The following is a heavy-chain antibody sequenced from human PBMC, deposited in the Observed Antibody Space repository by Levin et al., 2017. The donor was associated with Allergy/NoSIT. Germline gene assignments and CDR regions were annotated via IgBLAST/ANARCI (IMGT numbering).Heavy chain of an antibody. CDR1: GFTFSSYA. CDR2: ISGSGGST. CDR3: AKGSYSGSYYDRYFQDLKGYFDY. D-gene: IGHD1-26*01. V-gene: IGHV3-23*01. Sequence: GGSLRLSCAASGFTFSSYAMSWVRQAPGKGLEWVSAISGSGGSTYYADSVKGRFTISRDNSKNTLYLQMNSLRAEDTAVYYCAKGSYSGSYYDRYFQDLKGYFDYWGQGTLVTVSS. J-gene: IGHJ4*02.